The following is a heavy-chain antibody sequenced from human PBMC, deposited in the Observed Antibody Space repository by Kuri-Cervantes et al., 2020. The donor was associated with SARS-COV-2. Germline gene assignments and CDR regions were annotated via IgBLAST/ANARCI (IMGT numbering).Heavy chain of an antibody. Sequence: ASVKVSCKASGYTFTSYYMHWVRQAPGQGLEWMGIINPSGGSTSYAQKFQGRVTITADKSTSTAYMELSSLRSEDTAVYYCSHYYDSSGYYYDYWGQGTLVTVSS. CDR1: GYTFTSYY. V-gene: IGHV1-46*01. CDR2: INPSGGST. J-gene: IGHJ4*02. CDR3: SHYYDSSGYYYDY. D-gene: IGHD3-22*01.